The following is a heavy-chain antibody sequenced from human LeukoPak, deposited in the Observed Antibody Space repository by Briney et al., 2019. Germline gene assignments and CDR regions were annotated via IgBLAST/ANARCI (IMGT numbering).Heavy chain of an antibody. CDR1: GFTFSSHW. CDR2: IKQDGSEK. J-gene: IGHJ4*01. V-gene: IGHV3-7*01. CDR3: ARSYTIAWRPAPVSY. Sequence: GGSLRLSCAASGFTFSSHWMSWVRQAPGRGLEWVANIKQDGSEKYHVDSVKGRFTISRDNAKNSLYLQMNSLRADDTAVYYCARSYTIAWRPAPVSYWGQGPLVTVSS. D-gene: IGHD6-19*01.